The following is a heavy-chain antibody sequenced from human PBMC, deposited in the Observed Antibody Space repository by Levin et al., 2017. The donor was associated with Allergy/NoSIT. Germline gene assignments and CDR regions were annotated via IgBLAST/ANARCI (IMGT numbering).Heavy chain of an antibody. D-gene: IGHD6-13*01. CDR1: GYSFSSNR. CDR3: ASRNSSSDFDY. V-gene: IGHV5-51*01. Sequence: GGSLRLSCKASGYSFSSNRLDWVRQMPGKGLEWMGIIYPGDSETRYSPSFQGQVTISVDKSISTAYLQWSSLQASDTAIYYCASRNSSSDFDYWGHGTLVTVSS. CDR2: IYPGDSET. J-gene: IGHJ4*01.